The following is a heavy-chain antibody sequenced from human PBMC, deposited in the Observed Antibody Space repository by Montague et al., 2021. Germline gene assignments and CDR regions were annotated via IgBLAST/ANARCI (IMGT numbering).Heavy chain of an antibody. D-gene: IGHD3-10*01. Sequence: CAISGDSVAINNAAWNWNRESPSRGLEWLGRTYYRSTRYTDYAVSVKGRIAINPDTSKNQFSLQLNSVTPEDTAVYYCAREGVGDLLFSFDSWGQGTLVTVSS. CDR2: TYYRSTRYT. CDR1: GDSVAINNAA. V-gene: IGHV6-1*01. J-gene: IGHJ4*02. CDR3: AREGVGDLLFSFDS.